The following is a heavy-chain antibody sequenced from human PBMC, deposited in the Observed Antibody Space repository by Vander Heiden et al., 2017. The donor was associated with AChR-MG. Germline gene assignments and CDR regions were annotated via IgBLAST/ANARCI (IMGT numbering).Heavy chain of an antibody. CDR3: ARIGKLRCLEWSYYFDY. Sequence: EVQLVQSGAEVKKPGESLQISCKGSGYSFTSYWIGWVRQMPGKGLEWMGIIYPGDSATRYSPSFQGQVTISADKSISTAYLQWSSLKASDTAMYYCARIGKLRCLEWSYYFDYWGQGTLVTVSS. CDR2: IYPGDSAT. CDR1: GYSFTSYW. V-gene: IGHV5-51*01. J-gene: IGHJ4*02. D-gene: IGHD3-3*01.